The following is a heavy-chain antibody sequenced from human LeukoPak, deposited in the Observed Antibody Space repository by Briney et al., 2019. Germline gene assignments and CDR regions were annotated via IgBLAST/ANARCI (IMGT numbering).Heavy chain of an antibody. Sequence: SQTLSLTCTVSGGSISSGSYYWSWIRQPAGKGLERIGRIYTSGSTNYNPSLKSRVTISEDTSKNQFSLKLSSVTAADTAVYYCARIRILSGYSDAFDIWGQGTMVTVSS. J-gene: IGHJ3*02. CDR2: IYTSGST. CDR3: ARIRILSGYSDAFDI. V-gene: IGHV4-61*02. CDR1: GGSISSGSYY. D-gene: IGHD3-22*01.